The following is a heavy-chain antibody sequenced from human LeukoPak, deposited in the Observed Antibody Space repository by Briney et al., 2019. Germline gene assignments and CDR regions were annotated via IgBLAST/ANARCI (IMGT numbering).Heavy chain of an antibody. D-gene: IGHD4-17*01. CDR2: INPSGGST. CDR3: ASSHDYGDYVGAFDI. J-gene: IGHJ3*02. V-gene: IGHV1-46*01. CDR1: GYTFTSYY. Sequence: ASVKVSCEASGYTFTSYYMHWVRQAPGQGLEWMGIINPSGGSTSYAQKFQGRVTMTRDTSTSTVYMELSSLRSEDTAVYYCASSHDYGDYVGAFDIWGQGTMVTVSS.